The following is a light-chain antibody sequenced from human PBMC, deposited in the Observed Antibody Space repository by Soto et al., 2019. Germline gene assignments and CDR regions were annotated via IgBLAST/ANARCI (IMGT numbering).Light chain of an antibody. V-gene: IGKV3D-20*01. J-gene: IGKJ5*01. CDR1: QSVRSSY. CDR2: DAS. Sequence: EIVLTQSPGTLSLSPGERATLSCRASQSVRSSYVAWFQQKPGLAPRLLIYDASSRATGIPDRFSGSGSGTDFTLTIAGLEPADSAVYYCQQYSSSPITFGQGTRLEIK. CDR3: QQYSSSPIT.